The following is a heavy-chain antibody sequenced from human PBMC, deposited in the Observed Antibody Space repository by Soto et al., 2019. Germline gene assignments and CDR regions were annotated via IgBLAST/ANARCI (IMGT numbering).Heavy chain of an antibody. D-gene: IGHD2-8*02. V-gene: IGHV3-23*01. J-gene: IGHJ4*02. CDR1: GFTFSNYA. Sequence: EVQLLESGGGLIQPGGSLRLSCVTSGFTFSNYAMSWVRQAPGKGLEWVSGFGVDGVTYYADSVRGRFTISRDNSKNTLNLQMNSLRVEDTALYYCAKAKGSFDHTGPDQWGQGTLVTVSS. CDR2: FGVDGVT. CDR3: AKAKGSFDHTGPDQ.